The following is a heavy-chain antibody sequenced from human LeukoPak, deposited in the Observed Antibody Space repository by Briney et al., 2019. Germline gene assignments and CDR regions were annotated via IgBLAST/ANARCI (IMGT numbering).Heavy chain of an antibody. J-gene: IGHJ4*02. CDR3: ARALGGVINFDY. D-gene: IGHD3-16*02. CDR1: GGSISSYY. V-gene: IGHV4-59*01. Sequence: SETLSLTCTVSGGSISSYYWSWIRQPPGKGLEWIGYIYYSGSTNYNPSLKSRVTISVDTSKNQFSLKLSSVTAADTAVYYCARALGGVINFDYWGQGTLVTVSS. CDR2: IYYSGST.